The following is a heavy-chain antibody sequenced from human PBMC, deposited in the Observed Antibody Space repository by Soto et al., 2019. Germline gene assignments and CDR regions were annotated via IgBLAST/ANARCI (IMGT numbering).Heavy chain of an antibody. V-gene: IGHV3-30-3*01. CDR2: ISYDGNNK. CDR3: ARVLRTAVDN. CDR1: GFTFSNYA. J-gene: IGHJ4*02. Sequence: QVQLVESGGGVVQPGRSLRLSCAASGFTFSNYAMHWVRQAPGKGLEWVAVISYDGNNKYFADSVKGRFTTSRDNSKNTLYLQVNSLRAEDTAVYYCARVLRTAVDNWGQGTLVTVSS. D-gene: IGHD5-18*01.